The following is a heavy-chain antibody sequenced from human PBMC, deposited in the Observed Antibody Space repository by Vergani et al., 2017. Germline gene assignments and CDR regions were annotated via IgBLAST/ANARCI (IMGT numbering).Heavy chain of an antibody. Sequence: EVQLLESGGGLVQPGGSLRLSCAASGFTFSSYAMSWVRQAPGKGLEWVSAISGSGGSTYYADSVKGRFTISRDNSKNTLYLQMNSLRAEDTAVYYCAKLPFIVVVPHAKNYMDVWGKGTTVTVSS. CDR2: ISGSGGST. CDR3: AKLPFIVVVPHAKNYMDV. J-gene: IGHJ6*03. D-gene: IGHD2-2*01. CDR1: GFTFSSYA. V-gene: IGHV3-23*01.